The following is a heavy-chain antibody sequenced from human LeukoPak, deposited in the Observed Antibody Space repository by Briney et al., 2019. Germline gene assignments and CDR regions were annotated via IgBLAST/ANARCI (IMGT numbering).Heavy chain of an antibody. CDR1: GFTFSDYY. V-gene: IGHV3-11*06. D-gene: IGHD1-26*01. CDR3: AGFGGNFDY. CDR2: ISSSSSYT. Sequence: GGSLRLSCAASGFTFSDYYMTWIRQAPGKGLEWVSYISSSSSYTNHADSVKGRFTISRDNAKNSLYLQMNSLRDEDTAVYYCAGFGGNFDYWGQGTLVTVSS. J-gene: IGHJ4*02.